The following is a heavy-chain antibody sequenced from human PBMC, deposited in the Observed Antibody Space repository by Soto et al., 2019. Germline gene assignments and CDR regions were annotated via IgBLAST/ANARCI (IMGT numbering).Heavy chain of an antibody. Sequence: GASVKVSCKASGYTFNSYGISWVRQAPGQGLEWMGWISVYNENKNYAQRVKGRVTLTTDPSTSKAYLELRSLRFDDRAVYYCARDGRNGGYFDYWGQGTVVTVSS. CDR1: GYTFNSYG. J-gene: IGHJ4*02. CDR2: ISVYNENK. D-gene: IGHD2-8*01. V-gene: IGHV1-18*01. CDR3: ARDGRNGGYFDY.